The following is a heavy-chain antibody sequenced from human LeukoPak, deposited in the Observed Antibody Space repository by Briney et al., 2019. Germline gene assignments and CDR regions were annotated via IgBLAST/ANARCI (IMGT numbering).Heavy chain of an antibody. D-gene: IGHD6-13*01. J-gene: IGHJ4*02. Sequence: PGGSLRLSCAPSGFTFSSYSMNWVRQAPGKGLEWVSSISSSSSYIYYADSVKGRFTISRDNAKNSLYLQMNSLRAEDTAVYYCARGSRAAASSAYWGQGTLVTVSS. CDR2: ISSSSSYI. V-gene: IGHV3-21*01. CDR1: GFTFSSYS. CDR3: ARGSRAAASSAY.